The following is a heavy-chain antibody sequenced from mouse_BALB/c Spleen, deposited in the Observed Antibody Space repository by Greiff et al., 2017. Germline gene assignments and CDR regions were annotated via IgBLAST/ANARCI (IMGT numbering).Heavy chain of an antibody. D-gene: IGHD2-3*01. CDR3: ARGVDGYYPTY. J-gene: IGHJ3*01. Sequence: VQLKQSGAELVRPGALVKLSCKASGFNIKDYYMHWVKQRPEQGLEWIGWIDPENGNTIYDPKFQGKASITADTSSNTAYLQLSSLTSEDTAVYYCARGVDGYYPTYWGQGTLVTVSA. CDR2: IDPENGNT. CDR1: GFNIKDYY. V-gene: IGHV14-1*02.